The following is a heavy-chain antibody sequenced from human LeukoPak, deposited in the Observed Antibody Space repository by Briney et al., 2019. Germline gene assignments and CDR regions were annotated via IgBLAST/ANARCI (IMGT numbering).Heavy chain of an antibody. CDR2: INPNSGGT. CDR3: ARYYGSGSYSNWFDP. CDR1: GYTFTGYY. V-gene: IGHV1-2*02. Sequence: GASVKVSCKASGYTFTGYYMHWVRQAPGQGLEWMGWINPNSGGTNYAQKFQGRVTMTRDTSISTAYMELSRLRSDDTAVYYCARYYGSGSYSNWFDPWGQGTLVTVSS. D-gene: IGHD3-10*01. J-gene: IGHJ5*02.